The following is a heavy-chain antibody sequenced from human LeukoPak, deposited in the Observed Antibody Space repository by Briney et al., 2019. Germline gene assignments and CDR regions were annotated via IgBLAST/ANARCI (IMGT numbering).Heavy chain of an antibody. V-gene: IGHV4-61*01. CDR3: ARAVAGSYYYYYYGMDV. CDR1: GGSVSSGSYY. J-gene: IGHJ6*02. CDR2: IYYSGST. D-gene: IGHD6-19*01. Sequence: SETLSLTCTVSGGSVSSGSYYWSWIRQPPGKGLEWIGYIYYSGSTNYNPSHKSRVTISVDTSKNQFSLKLSSVTAADTAVYYCARAVAGSYYYYYYGMDVWGQGTTVTVSS.